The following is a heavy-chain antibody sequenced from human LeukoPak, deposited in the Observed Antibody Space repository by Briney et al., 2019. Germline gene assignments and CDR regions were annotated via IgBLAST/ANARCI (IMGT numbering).Heavy chain of an antibody. CDR2: IYTSGST. CDR3: ARDISYGHHGFDI. V-gene: IGHV4-4*07. CDR1: GGSISSYY. J-gene: IGHJ3*02. Sequence: PSETLSLTCTVSGGSISSYYWSWIRQPAGKVLEWIGLIYTSGSTNYNPSLKSRVTMSVDTSKNQFSLKLSSVTAADTAVYYCARDISYGHHGFDIWGQGTMVTVSS. D-gene: IGHD5-18*01.